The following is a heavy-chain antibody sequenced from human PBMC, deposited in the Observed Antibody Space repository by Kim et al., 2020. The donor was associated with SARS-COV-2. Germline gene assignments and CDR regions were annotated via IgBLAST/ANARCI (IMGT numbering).Heavy chain of an antibody. CDR2: IPYTGTT. J-gene: IGHJ4*02. Sequence: SETLSLTCSVSGDSLSRSWWAWIRQPPGGGLEWNGTIPYTGTTHYNPSLKSRVTISVDTSKSQFSLKLSSVIAADTAASYSASNYPPSGYVGGLDYWGQG. CDR1: GDSLSRSW. CDR3: ASNYPPSGYVGGLDY. D-gene: IGHD6-25*01. V-gene: IGHV4-39*01.